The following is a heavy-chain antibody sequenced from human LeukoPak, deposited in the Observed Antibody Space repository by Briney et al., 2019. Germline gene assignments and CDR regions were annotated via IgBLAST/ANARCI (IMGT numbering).Heavy chain of an antibody. D-gene: IGHD6-13*01. CDR1: GYSISSGFY. V-gene: IGHV4-38-2*02. CDR2: IYHSGSI. CDR3: ARHKEEIAAAGAVDF. Sequence: SETVSLPFNVSGYSISSGFYWGWIRQPPGRGLEWIGSIYHSGSIYSNPSLRSRVTMSLDASKNQVSLKLTSVTAADTAVYFCARHKEEIAAAGAVDFWGQGTLVTVSS. J-gene: IGHJ4*02.